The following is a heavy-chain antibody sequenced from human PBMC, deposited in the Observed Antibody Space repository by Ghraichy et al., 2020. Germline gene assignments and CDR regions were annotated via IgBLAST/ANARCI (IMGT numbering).Heavy chain of an antibody. J-gene: IGHJ4*02. Sequence: GGSLRLSCAASGFSFTSYSMNWVRQAPGKGLEWVSSISSSSSYKYYADAVKGRFTISRDNAKNSMYLQMNSLRVEDTAVYYCASVTYSYDSSGYYWGQGTLVTVSS. V-gene: IGHV3-21*01. CDR3: ASVTYSYDSSGYY. CDR1: GFSFTSYS. D-gene: IGHD3-22*01. CDR2: ISSSSSYK.